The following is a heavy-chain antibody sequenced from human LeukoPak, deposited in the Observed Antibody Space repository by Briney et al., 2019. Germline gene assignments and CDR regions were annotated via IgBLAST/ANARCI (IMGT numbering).Heavy chain of an antibody. Sequence: ASVKVSCKASGGTFSSYAISWVRQAPGQGLEWMGGIIPIFGTANYAQKFQGRVTITADESTSTAYMELSSLRSEDTAVYYCARSDYYDSSGYYLPSVFDYWGQGTLVTVST. D-gene: IGHD3-22*01. CDR2: IIPIFGTA. CDR1: GGTFSSYA. J-gene: IGHJ4*02. V-gene: IGHV1-69*13. CDR3: ARSDYYDSSGYYLPSVFDY.